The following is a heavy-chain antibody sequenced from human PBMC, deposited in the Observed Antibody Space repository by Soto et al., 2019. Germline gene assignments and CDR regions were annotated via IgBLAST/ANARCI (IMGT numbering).Heavy chain of an antibody. V-gene: IGHV3-23*01. Sequence: GGSLRLSCASSVFTFISYAMSWVRQAPGKGLEWVSAISGSGGSTYYADSVKGRFTISRDNSKNTLYLQMNSLRAEDTAVYYCAKAPVPALLPATLYYFDYWGQGTLVTVSS. CDR2: ISGSGGST. CDR3: AKAPVPALLPATLYYFDY. D-gene: IGHD2-2*01. CDR1: VFTFISYA. J-gene: IGHJ4*02.